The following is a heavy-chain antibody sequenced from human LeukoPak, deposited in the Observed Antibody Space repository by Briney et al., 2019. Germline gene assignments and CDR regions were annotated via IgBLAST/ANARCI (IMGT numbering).Heavy chain of an antibody. Sequence: GGSLRLSCAASGFIFSDYYMSWMRQAPGKGLEWLSYIDGSSSRTNYADSVKGRFTISRDNVKNSLYLEMNSLRAEDTAVYFCARRGTDYCTPSSCHPNWFAPWGQGTQVTVSS. V-gene: IGHV3-11*03. J-gene: IGHJ5*02. CDR2: IDGSSSRT. D-gene: IGHD4-11*01. CDR1: GFIFSDYY. CDR3: ARRGTDYCTPSSCHPNWFAP.